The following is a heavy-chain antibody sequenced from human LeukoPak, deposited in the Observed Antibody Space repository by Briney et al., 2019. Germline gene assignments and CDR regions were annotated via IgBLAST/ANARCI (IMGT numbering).Heavy chain of an antibody. D-gene: IGHD5-18*01. Sequence: GSVKVSCKASGYNFTSYGISWVRQAPGQGLEWMVWISAYNGNTNYAQKLQGRVTMTTDTSTSTAYMELRSLRSDDTAVYYCARVTIQLWYNDYWGQGTLVTVSS. J-gene: IGHJ4*02. CDR3: ARVTIQLWYNDY. CDR2: ISAYNGNT. CDR1: GYNFTSYG. V-gene: IGHV1-18*01.